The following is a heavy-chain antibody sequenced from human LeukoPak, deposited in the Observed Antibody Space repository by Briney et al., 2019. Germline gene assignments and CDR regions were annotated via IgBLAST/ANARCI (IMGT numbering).Heavy chain of an antibody. V-gene: IGHV4-4*02. J-gene: IGHJ4*02. CDR2: ISLSGLT. Sequence: SETLSLTCVVSGGXISSTNCWSWVRQPPGQGLEWSGEISLSGLTNYNPPLKSRVTMSLDKSKDHLSLNLTSVTAADTAVYYCSRESGAFSPFGYWGQGTLVTVSS. CDR1: GGXISSTNC. D-gene: IGHD1-26*01. CDR3: SRESGAFSPFGY.